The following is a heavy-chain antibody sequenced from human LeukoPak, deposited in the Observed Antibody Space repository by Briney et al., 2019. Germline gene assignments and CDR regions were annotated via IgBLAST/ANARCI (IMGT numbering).Heavy chain of an antibody. CDR2: IKKDGSEK. D-gene: IGHD4-17*01. V-gene: IGHV3-7*01. CDR1: GFTFSSYW. CDR3: ARDQGPYGDYYFDY. J-gene: IGHJ4*02. Sequence: SGGSLRLSCAASGFTFSSYWMSWVRQAPGTGLDWVANIKKDGSEKYYADSVKGRFTISRDNAKNSLYLQMNSLRAEDTAVYYCARDQGPYGDYYFDYWGRGTLVTVSS.